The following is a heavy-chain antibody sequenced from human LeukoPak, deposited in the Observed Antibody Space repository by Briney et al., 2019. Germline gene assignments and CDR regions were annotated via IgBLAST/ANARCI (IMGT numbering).Heavy chain of an antibody. CDR1: GFIFSGYA. D-gene: IGHD2-15*01. V-gene: IGHV3-30*01. J-gene: IGHJ5*02. CDR3: ARSESHCSGGTCYSRWFDP. Sequence: GGSLRLSCAASGFIFSGYAIHWVRQAPGRGLEWVALIPSDGTIKYYADSVQGRFTISRDTSRNTLFLQMNSLRPEDTAVYYCARSESHCSGGTCYSRWFDPWGQGTLVTVSS. CDR2: IPSDGTIK.